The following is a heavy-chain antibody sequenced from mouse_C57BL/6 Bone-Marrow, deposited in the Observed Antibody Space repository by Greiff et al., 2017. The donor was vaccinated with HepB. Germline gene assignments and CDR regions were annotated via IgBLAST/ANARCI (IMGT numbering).Heavy chain of an antibody. J-gene: IGHJ2*01. Sequence: EVHLVESGGGLVKPGGSLKLSCAASGFTFSSYTMSWVRQTPEKRLEWVATISGGGGNTYYPDSVKGRFTISRDNAKNTLYLKMSSLRSEDTALYYCARPRVYDGPYFDYWGQGTTLTVSS. V-gene: IGHV5-9*01. CDR3: ARPRVYDGPYFDY. D-gene: IGHD2-3*01. CDR1: GFTFSSYT. CDR2: ISGGGGNT.